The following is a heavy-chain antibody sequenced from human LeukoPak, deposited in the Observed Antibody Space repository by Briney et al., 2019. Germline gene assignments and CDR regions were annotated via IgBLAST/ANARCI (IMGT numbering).Heavy chain of an antibody. D-gene: IGHD6-25*01. CDR1: GGSINSNSFY. Sequence: SETLSLTCTVSGGSINSNSFYWGWARQPPGKGLEWIGLGSLSYSGSTYYSPSLKSRITISVDMAKSQSSLKLSSVTAADTAVYYCARGPASSGGLPPGAFDIWGQGTMVTVSS. CDR2: LSYSGST. V-gene: IGHV4-39*01. CDR3: ARGPASSGGLPPGAFDI. J-gene: IGHJ3*02.